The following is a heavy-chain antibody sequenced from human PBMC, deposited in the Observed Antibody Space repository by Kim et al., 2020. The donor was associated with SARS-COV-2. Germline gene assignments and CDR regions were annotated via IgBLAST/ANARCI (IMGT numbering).Heavy chain of an antibody. CDR1: GFTFSSYW. CDR2: IKQDGSEK. V-gene: IGHV3-7*01. J-gene: IGHJ4*02. CDR3: ARTPPYYYDSSGYYSDY. D-gene: IGHD3-22*01. Sequence: GGSLRLSCAASGFTFSSYWMSWVRQAPGKGLEWVANIKQDGSEKYYVDSVKGRFTISRDNAKNSLYLQMNSLRAEDTAVYYCARTPPYYYDSSGYYSDYWGQGTLVTVSS.